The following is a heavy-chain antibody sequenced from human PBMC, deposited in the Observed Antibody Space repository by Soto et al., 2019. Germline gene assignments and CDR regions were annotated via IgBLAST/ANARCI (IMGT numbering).Heavy chain of an antibody. V-gene: IGHV1-8*01. Sequence: ASVKVSCKASGYTFTSYDINWVRQATGQGLEWMGWMNPNSGNTGYAQKFQGRVTMTRNTSISTAYMELSSLRSEDTAVYYCARKRWVGYCSSTSCYGWFDPWGQGTLVTVSS. D-gene: IGHD2-2*03. CDR3: ARKRWVGYCSSTSCYGWFDP. CDR2: MNPNSGNT. CDR1: GYTFTSYD. J-gene: IGHJ5*02.